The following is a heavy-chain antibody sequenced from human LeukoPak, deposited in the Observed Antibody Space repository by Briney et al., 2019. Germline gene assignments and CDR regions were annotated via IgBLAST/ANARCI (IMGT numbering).Heavy chain of an antibody. CDR3: ARSDDYNSRNVFNY. V-gene: IGHV3-NL1*01. J-gene: IGHJ4*02. CDR1: GLTFSSYG. Sequence: GGSLRLSCAASGLTFSSYGMHWVRQAPGKGLEWVSAIYGGGSTYYADSVKGRFTISRDNSKNTLYLQMNSLRAEDTALYYCARSDDYNSRNVFNYWGQGTLVTVSS. D-gene: IGHD5-24*01. CDR2: IYGGGST.